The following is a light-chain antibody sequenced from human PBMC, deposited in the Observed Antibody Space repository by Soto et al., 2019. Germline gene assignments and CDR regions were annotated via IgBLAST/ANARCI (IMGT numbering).Light chain of an antibody. CDR3: QQHGQWPIT. CDR1: QDIGTW. V-gene: IGKV1-5*01. Sequence: DIQMTQSPSTLSASVGDRVTITCRASQDIGTWLAWYQQKPEKAPKLLIYDASILESGVPSRFSGSGSGTEFTLTISSLQPEDFTTYYCQQHGQWPITFGQGTRLDI. CDR2: DAS. J-gene: IGKJ5*01.